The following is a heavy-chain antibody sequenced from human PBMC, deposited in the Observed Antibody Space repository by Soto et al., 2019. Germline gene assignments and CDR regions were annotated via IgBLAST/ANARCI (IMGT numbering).Heavy chain of an antibody. CDR1: GFTFSSYA. CDR2: ISSNGGST. CDR3: VKDTETGTTQNHNWFDP. J-gene: IGHJ5*02. D-gene: IGHD1-7*01. V-gene: IGHV3-64D*08. Sequence: GGSLRLSCSASGFTFSSYAMHWVRQAPGKGLEYVSAISSNGGSTYYADSVKGRFTISRDNSKNTLYLQMSSLRAEDTAVYYCVKDTETGTTQNHNWFDPWGQGTLVTVSS.